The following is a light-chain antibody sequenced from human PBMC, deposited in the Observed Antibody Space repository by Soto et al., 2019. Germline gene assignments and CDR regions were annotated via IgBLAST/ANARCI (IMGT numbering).Light chain of an antibody. V-gene: IGKV3-15*01. J-gene: IGKJ1*01. CDR1: QSVSNN. CDR3: QQYNIWPQT. CDR2: GAS. Sequence: EVELTQSPATLSLSPGERATLSCRASQSVSNNYLAWYQQKPGQAPRLLIYGASTRATGIPARFSGSGSGTEFTLTISSLQSEDFAVYFCQQYNIWPQTFGQGTKWIS.